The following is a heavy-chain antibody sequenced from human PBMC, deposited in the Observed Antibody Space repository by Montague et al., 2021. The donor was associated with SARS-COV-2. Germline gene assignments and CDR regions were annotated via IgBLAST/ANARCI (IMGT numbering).Heavy chain of an antibody. D-gene: IGHD5-18*01. CDR2: INHSGST. V-gene: IGHV4-34*01. CDR3: ARGGGYSYGALDY. CDR1: GGSFSGYY. J-gene: IGHJ4*02. Sequence: SETLSLTCVVYGGSFSGYYSSWIRQPPGQVLEWIGAINHSGSTNYNPSLKSRATISVDTSKKQFSLRLNAVTAADTAVYYCARGGGYSYGALDYWGQGTLVTVS.